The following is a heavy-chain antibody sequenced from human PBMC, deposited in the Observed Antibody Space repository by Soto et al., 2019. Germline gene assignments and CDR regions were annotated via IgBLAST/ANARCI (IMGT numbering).Heavy chain of an antibody. V-gene: IGHV4-39*07. Sequence: SETLSLTCTVSGGSISSSSYYWGWIRQPPGKGLEWIGSIYHSGSTNYNPSLKSRVTISVDTSKNQFSLKLSSVTAADTAVYYCARDIVATFGWLVGKNYGMDVWGQGTTVTVSS. D-gene: IGHD5-12*01. J-gene: IGHJ6*02. CDR2: IYHSGST. CDR1: GGSISSSSYY. CDR3: ARDIVATFGWLVGKNYGMDV.